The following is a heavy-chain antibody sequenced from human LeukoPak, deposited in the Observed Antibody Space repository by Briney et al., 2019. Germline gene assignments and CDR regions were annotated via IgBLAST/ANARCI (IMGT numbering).Heavy chain of an antibody. V-gene: IGHV3-23*01. D-gene: IGHD1-1*01. J-gene: IGHJ4*02. CDR1: GFNFDNYA. CDR3: GKDWKVES. CDR2: INDDGTKT. Sequence: GGSLRLSCATSGFNFDNYALTWVRQAAGRGLEWVSAINDDGTKTYYAQSVKGRFTISRDNSKNTVYLQMNSLRGEDTALYYCGKDWKVESWGQGTLVTVSS.